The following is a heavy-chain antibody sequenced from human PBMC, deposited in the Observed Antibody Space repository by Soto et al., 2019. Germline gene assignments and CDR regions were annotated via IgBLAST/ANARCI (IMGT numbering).Heavy chain of an antibody. CDR3: ARGARGRVYNYGGDCFDY. D-gene: IGHD5-12*01. CDR2: INHTGSI. J-gene: IGHJ4*02. V-gene: IGHV4-34*01. CDR1: GGSLSGYY. Sequence: SEPLSLTFAVHGGSLSGYYWSWIGQSPGKGLQWIGEINHTGSINYNPSLKSRVTISVDTSNKHFSLTLSSGTAADTAVYYCARGARGRVYNYGGDCFDYWGPGTLVTVSS.